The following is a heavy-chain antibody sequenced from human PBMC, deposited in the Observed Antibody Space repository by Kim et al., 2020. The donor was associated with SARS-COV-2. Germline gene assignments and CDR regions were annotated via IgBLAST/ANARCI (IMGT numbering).Heavy chain of an antibody. V-gene: IGHV4-59*08. Sequence: PTRKGRVPISVDTSKNQFTLKLSSVTAADTAVYYCARHYIAAARGGAFDIWGQGTMVTVSS. CDR3: ARHYIAAARGGAFDI. D-gene: IGHD6-13*01. J-gene: IGHJ3*02.